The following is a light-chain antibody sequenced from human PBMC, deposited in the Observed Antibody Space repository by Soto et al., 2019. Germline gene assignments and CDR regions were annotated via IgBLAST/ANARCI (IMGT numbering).Light chain of an antibody. CDR3: QHCNSYPFA. V-gene: IGKV1-5*03. J-gene: IGKJ3*01. Sequence: DIQMTQSPSTLSASVGDRVTIVCRASQSINRWLAWYQQKPGKAPDLLIYKASTLANGVPSRFSGRGSGTEFTLTISSLQPDDFATYHCQHCNSYPFACGPGTKVHIK. CDR2: KAS. CDR1: QSINRW.